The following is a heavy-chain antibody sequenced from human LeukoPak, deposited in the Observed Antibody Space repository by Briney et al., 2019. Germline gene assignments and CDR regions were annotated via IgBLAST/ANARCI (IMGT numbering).Heavy chain of an antibody. CDR2: IYSGGST. J-gene: IGHJ6*02. Sequence: GGSLRLSCAASGFTVSSNYMSWVRQAPGKGLERVSVIYSGGSTYYADSVKGRFTISRDNSKNTLYLQMNSLRAEDTAVYYCARDPFLGPMVRGVIPGDYYYYGMDVWGQGTTVTVSS. CDR3: ARDPFLGPMVRGVIPGDYYYYGMDV. D-gene: IGHD3-10*01. CDR1: GFTVSSNY. V-gene: IGHV3-53*01.